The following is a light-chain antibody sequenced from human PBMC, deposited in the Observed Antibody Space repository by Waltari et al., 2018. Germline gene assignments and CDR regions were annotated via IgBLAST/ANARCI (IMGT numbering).Light chain of an antibody. CDR2: SNA. J-gene: IGLJ2*01. CDR1: NSNARVNP. Sequence: QSVLTQPPSASGTPGQRVTISSSGSNSNARVNPVTCYQQLPGAAPEVLIYSNAQRPSGVPDRISGSKSGTSASLAISGLQSEDEAHYYCAAWDDSLRAVVFGGGTKVTVL. V-gene: IGLV1-44*01. CDR3: AAWDDSLRAVV.